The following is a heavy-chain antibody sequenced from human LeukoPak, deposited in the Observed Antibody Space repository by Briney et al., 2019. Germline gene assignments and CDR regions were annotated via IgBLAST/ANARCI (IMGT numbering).Heavy chain of an antibody. V-gene: IGHV3-30-3*01. CDR3: ARGQLRYFDWSPFDY. Sequence: GGSLRLSCAASGFTFSSYAMHWVRQAPGKGLEWVAVISYDGSNKYYADSVKGRFTISRDNSKNTLYLQMNSLRAEDTAVYYCARGQLRYFDWSPFDYWGQGTLVTVSS. J-gene: IGHJ4*02. CDR1: GFTFSSYA. D-gene: IGHD3-9*01. CDR2: ISYDGSNK.